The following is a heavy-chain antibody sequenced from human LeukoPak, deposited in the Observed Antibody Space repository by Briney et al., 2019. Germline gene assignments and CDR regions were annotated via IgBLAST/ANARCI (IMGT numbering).Heavy chain of an antibody. CDR2: TYYRSKWYN. Sequence: SQTLSLTCAISGDNVSSNSAAWNWIRQSPSRGLEWLGRTYYRSKWYNDYAVSVKSRITINPDTSKNQFSLQLNSVTPEDTAVYYCARLGIAAAGTWWFDPWGQGTLVTVSS. D-gene: IGHD6-13*01. CDR1: GDNVSSNSAA. V-gene: IGHV6-1*01. CDR3: ARLGIAAAGTWWFDP. J-gene: IGHJ5*02.